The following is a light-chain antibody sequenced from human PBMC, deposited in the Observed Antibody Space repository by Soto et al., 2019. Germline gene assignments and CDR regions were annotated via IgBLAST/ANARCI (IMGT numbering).Light chain of an antibody. V-gene: IGLV2-14*01. CDR2: GVS. J-gene: IGLJ3*02. CDR3: GSLSASRVWV. Sequence: QSVLTQPASVSGSPGQSITISCSGTSSDIGAYDYVSWYQQHPGKGPNLLIYGVSNRPSGVSNRFSGSKSGNTASLTISGLHIEDEADYFCGSLSASRVWVFGGGTKLTVL. CDR1: SSDIGAYDY.